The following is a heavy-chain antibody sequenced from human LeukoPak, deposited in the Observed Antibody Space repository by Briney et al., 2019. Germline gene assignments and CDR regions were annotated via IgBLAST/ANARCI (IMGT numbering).Heavy chain of an antibody. CDR2: FDPEDGET. CDR3: ATSTTGTTIPDY. CDR1: GYTLTELS. J-gene: IGHJ4*02. D-gene: IGHD1-1*01. V-gene: IGHV1-24*01. Sequence: ASVKVSCKVSGYTLTELSMHWVRQAPGKGLEWMGGFDPEDGETIYAQKFQGRVTMTEDTSTDTAYMELSSLSSEDTAVYYCATSTTGTTIPDYWGQGTLVTVSS.